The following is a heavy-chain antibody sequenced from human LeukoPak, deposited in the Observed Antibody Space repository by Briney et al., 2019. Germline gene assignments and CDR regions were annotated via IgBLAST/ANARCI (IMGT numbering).Heavy chain of an antibody. D-gene: IGHD1-26*01. CDR2: ISGGGGST. J-gene: IGHJ4*02. CDR3: AKGGKWDVTPFDY. Sequence: KPGGSLRLSCAASGFTFTSYSMNWVRQAPGKGLEWVSTISGGGGSTYYADSVKGRFTISRDNSKNTLYLQVNSLRAEDTAVYYCAKGGKWDVTPFDYWGQGTLVTVPS. V-gene: IGHV3-23*01. CDR1: GFTFTSYS.